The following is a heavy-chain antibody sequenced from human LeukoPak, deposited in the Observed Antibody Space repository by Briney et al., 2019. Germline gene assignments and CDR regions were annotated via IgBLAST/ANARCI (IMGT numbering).Heavy chain of an antibody. J-gene: IGHJ4*02. D-gene: IGHD2-15*01. CDR2: IYPGDSDT. Sequence: GESLKISCKGSGYSFTSYWIGWVRQMPGKGLEWMGMIYPGDSDTRYSPSFQGQVTISADKSISTAYLQWSSLKASDTAMFYCARSDYCSGGSCYFHYWGQGTLVTVSS. CDR1: GYSFTSYW. V-gene: IGHV5-51*01. CDR3: ARSDYCSGGSCYFHY.